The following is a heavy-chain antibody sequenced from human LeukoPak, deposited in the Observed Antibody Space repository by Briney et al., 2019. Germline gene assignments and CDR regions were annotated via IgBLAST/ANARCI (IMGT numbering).Heavy chain of an antibody. V-gene: IGHV3-30*18. CDR1: GFTFSSYA. CDR2: ISYDGSNK. Sequence: GGSLRLSCAASGFTFSSYAMSWVRQAPGKGLEWVAVISYDGSNKYYADSVKGRFTISRDNSKNTLYLQMNSLRAEDTAVYYCAKDSRTFGGVIVSGTFDYWGQGTLVTVSS. CDR3: AKDSRTFGGVIVSGTFDY. J-gene: IGHJ4*02. D-gene: IGHD3-16*02.